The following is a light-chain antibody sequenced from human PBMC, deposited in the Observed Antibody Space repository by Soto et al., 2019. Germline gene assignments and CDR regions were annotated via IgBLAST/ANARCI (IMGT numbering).Light chain of an antibody. J-gene: IGKJ4*01. Sequence: EIVLTHSPATLSLSPGERAALSCRASQSVSSNLAWYQQKPGQAPRLLIYAASTRATGIPARFSGSGSGTEFTLTIPSLQSEDFAVYYCQQYNNWPLTFGGGTKVDIK. V-gene: IGKV3-15*01. CDR1: QSVSSN. CDR2: AAS. CDR3: QQYNNWPLT.